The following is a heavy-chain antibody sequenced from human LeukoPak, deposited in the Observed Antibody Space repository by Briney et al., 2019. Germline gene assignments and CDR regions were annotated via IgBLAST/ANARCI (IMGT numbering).Heavy chain of an antibody. V-gene: IGHV1-18*01. CDR1: GYTFISYG. CDR2: VNAYNDNT. D-gene: IGHD2-15*01. CDR3: ARDWLRYCSGGSCYSDDYFDS. J-gene: IGHJ4*02. Sequence: ASVNVSCKASGYTFISYGVNWVRQAPGQGLEWLGWVNAYNDNTKYAQKLQGRVTFTTETSTSTVYTELRSLRSDDTAVYYCARDWLRYCSGGSCYSDDYFDSWGQGALVTVSS.